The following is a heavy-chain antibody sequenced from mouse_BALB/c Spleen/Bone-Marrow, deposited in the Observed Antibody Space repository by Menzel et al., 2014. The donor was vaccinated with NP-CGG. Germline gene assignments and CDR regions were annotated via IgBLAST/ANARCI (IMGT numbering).Heavy chain of an antibody. V-gene: IGHV5-17*02. D-gene: IGHD2-3*01. Sequence: EVQVVESGGGLVQPGGSRKLSCAASGFTFXSFGMHWARQAPEKGLEWVAYISGGTSTIYYADTVKGRFTISRDNPNNTLFLQMTSLRSEDTAMYYCVRGGYYVPSYFDSWGQGTTLTVSS. CDR2: ISGGTSTI. CDR1: GFTFXSFG. CDR3: VRGGYYVPSYFDS. J-gene: IGHJ2*01.